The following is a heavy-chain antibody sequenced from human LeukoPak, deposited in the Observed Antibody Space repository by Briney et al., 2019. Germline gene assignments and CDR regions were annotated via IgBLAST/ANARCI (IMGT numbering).Heavy chain of an antibody. Sequence: PSETLSLTCTVSGGSISSYYWTWLRQPPGRGVEWIGYIYYSGSTNYNPSLKSRVTISVDTSKNQFSLKLSSVTAADTAIYYCARGRTVTTFDYWGQGTLVTVSS. J-gene: IGHJ4*02. D-gene: IGHD4-17*01. CDR3: ARGRTVTTFDY. CDR1: GGSISSYY. CDR2: IYYSGST. V-gene: IGHV4-59*01.